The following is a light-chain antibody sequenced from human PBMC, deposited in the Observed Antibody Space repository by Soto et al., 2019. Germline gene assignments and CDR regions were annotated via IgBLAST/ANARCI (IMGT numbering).Light chain of an antibody. J-gene: IGLJ1*01. Sequence: QSVLTQPASVSGSPGQSITISCTGTVGLVSWYQQHPGKVPKLIIYDDTKRPSGVSSRFSGSKSGNTASLTISGLQTEAEADYYCCLYVGVRTYVFGTGTKVTVL. CDR2: DDT. CDR3: CLYVGVRTYV. CDR1: VGL. V-gene: IGLV2-23*01.